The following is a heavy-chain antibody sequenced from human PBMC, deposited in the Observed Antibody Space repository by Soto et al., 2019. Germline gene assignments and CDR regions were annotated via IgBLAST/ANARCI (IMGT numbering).Heavy chain of an antibody. CDR2: IYYSGST. Sequence: SETMSVTCTVSGGSSSSCGCYWSRKKKPPGKGLEWIGYIYYSGSTDYNPSLKSRVTISVDTSKNQFSLKLSSVTAADTAVYYCARRGSSSWYWYFDLWGRGTLVTVSS. J-gene: IGHJ2*01. D-gene: IGHD6-13*01. V-gene: IGHV4-61*08. CDR1: GGSSSSCGCY. CDR3: ARRGSSSWYWYFDL.